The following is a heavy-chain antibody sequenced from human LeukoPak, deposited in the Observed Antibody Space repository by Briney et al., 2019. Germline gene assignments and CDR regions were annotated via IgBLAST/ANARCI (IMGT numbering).Heavy chain of an antibody. CDR1: GFTFDDYA. V-gene: IGHV3-9*01. Sequence: PGGSLRLSRAASGFTFDDYAMHWVRQAPGKGLEWVSGISWNSGSIGYADSVKGRFTISRDNAKNSLYLQMNSLRAEDTALYYCAKDIGIAAAGRTHFDYWGQGTLVTVSS. D-gene: IGHD6-13*01. CDR2: ISWNSGSI. CDR3: AKDIGIAAAGRTHFDY. J-gene: IGHJ4*02.